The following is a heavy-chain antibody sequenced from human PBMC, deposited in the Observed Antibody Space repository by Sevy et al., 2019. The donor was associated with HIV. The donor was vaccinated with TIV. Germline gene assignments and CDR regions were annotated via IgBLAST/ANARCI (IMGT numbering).Heavy chain of an antibody. J-gene: IGHJ2*01. CDR3: ATGNSDFWSGFRYFDL. D-gene: IGHD3-3*01. Sequence: GGSLRLSCAASAFTFSSYALSWVRQAPGKGLEWVSGISGGGGSTYYADSVKGRFTISRDNSKDTLYLQMNSLRVEDTAVYFCATGNSDFWSGFRYFDLWGRGTLVTVSS. V-gene: IGHV3-23*01. CDR2: ISGGGGST. CDR1: AFTFSSYA.